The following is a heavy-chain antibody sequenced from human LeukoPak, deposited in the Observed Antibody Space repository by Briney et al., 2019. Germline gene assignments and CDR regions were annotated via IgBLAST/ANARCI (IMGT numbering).Heavy chain of an antibody. CDR1: GFTFSSYA. Sequence: GGSLRLSCAASGFTFSSYAMNWVRQAPGKGLEWVSAISGSGGKTYYADSVKGRFTISRDNAKKSLYLQMTSLTAEDTAVYYCARDRGAYCGGDCYLGFDYWGRGTLVTVSS. D-gene: IGHD2-21*02. CDR2: ISGSGGKT. CDR3: ARDRGAYCGGDCYLGFDY. J-gene: IGHJ4*01. V-gene: IGHV3-23*01.